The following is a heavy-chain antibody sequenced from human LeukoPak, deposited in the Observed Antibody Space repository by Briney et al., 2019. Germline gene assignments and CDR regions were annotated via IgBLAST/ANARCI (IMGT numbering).Heavy chain of an antibody. J-gene: IGHJ4*02. Sequence: SETLSLTCTVSGGSISGSFWHWIRQPPGKGLEWMGYVFDSGTTAYNPSLKRRVTMSLDTSKSQFSLNLSSVTAADTAVYYCARHYVFVYGGSSFDYWGQGTLVTVSS. D-gene: IGHD2-8*01. CDR2: VFDSGTT. V-gene: IGHV4-59*01. CDR3: ARHYVFVYGGSSFDY. CDR1: GGSISGSF.